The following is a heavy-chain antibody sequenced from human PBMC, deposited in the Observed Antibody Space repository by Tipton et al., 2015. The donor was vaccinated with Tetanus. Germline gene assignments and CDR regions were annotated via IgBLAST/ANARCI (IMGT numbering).Heavy chain of an antibody. V-gene: IGHV4-31*03. J-gene: IGHJ6*02. D-gene: IGHD2-2*01. CDR1: GDSISSGDHY. CDR2: IYYSGST. CDR3: ARDPGGCTSSSCYRGRYFYYGMDA. Sequence: TLSLTCTVSGDSISSGDHYWSWIRQRPGMGLEWIGYIYYSGSTNYNPSLKGRLSISVDTSKNQFSLRLTSVTAAGTAVYFCARDPGGCTSSSCYRGRYFYYGMDAWGQGTTVTVSS.